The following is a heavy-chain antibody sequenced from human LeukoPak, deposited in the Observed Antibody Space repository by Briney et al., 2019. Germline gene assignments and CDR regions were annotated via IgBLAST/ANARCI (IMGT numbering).Heavy chain of an antibody. CDR3: ARAGDYGDYIYYFDY. V-gene: IGHV3-66*01. J-gene: IGHJ4*02. D-gene: IGHD4-17*01. CDR1: GXTVSSNY. Sequence: AGGSLRLSCAASGXTVSSNYMTWVRQAPGKGLEWVSLIYSGGSTSYADSVKGRFTISRDNAKNSLYLQMNSLRDEDTAVYYCARAGDYGDYIYYFDYWGQGTLVTVSS. CDR2: IYSGGST.